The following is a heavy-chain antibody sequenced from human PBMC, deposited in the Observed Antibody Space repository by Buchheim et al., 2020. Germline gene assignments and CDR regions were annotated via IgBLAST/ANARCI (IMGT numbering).Heavy chain of an antibody. Sequence: EVQLVESGGGLVQPGGSLRLSCAASGFTFSSYEMNWVRQAPGKGLEWVSYISSSGSTIYYADSVKGRFTISRDNAKNSLCLQMNSLRAEDTAVYYCARTGTIFGEWGTPEYFQHWGQGTL. J-gene: IGHJ1*01. V-gene: IGHV3-48*03. D-gene: IGHD3-3*01. CDR2: ISSSGSTI. CDR1: GFTFSSYE. CDR3: ARTGTIFGEWGTPEYFQH.